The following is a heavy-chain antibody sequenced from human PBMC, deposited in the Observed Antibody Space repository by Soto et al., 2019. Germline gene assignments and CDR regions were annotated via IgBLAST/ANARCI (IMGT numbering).Heavy chain of an antibody. V-gene: IGHV3-30*18. CDR2: ISYDGSNK. CDR1: GFTFSSYG. CDR3: AKDLSSGTGTTFDY. Sequence: GGSLGLSCAASGFTFSSYGMHWVRQAPGKGLEWVAVISYDGSNKYYADSVKGRFTISRDNSKNTLYLQMNSLRAEDTDVYYCAKDLSSGTGTTFDYWGQGTLVTVSS. J-gene: IGHJ4*02. D-gene: IGHD1-7*01.